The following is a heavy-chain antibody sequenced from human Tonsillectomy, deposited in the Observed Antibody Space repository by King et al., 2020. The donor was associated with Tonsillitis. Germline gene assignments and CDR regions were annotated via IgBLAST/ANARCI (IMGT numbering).Heavy chain of an antibody. D-gene: IGHD5-24*01. CDR1: EFTFSNYA. CDR2: ISGSGDST. V-gene: IGHV3-23*04. J-gene: IGHJ4*02. Sequence: VQLVEYGGGLVQPGGSLRLSCAASEFTFSNYAMTWVRQAPGKGLEWVSTISGSGDSTYYADSVKGRFTISRDNSKNTLYLQMNSLRAEDTAVYYCAKDLDLEMATIDYFDYWGQGTLVTVSS. CDR3: AKDLDLEMATIDYFDY.